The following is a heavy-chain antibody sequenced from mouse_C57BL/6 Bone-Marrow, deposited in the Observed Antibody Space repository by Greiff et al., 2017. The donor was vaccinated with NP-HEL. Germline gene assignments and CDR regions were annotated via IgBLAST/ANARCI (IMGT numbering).Heavy chain of an antibody. V-gene: IGHV1-39*01. CDR3: AIYYYGSSCWDAMDY. CDR2: INPNYGTT. D-gene: IGHD1-1*01. CDR1: GYSFTDYN. J-gene: IGHJ4*01. Sequence: EVQLQQSGPELVKPGASVKISCKASGYSFTDYNMNWVKQSNGKSLEWIGVINPNYGTTSYNQKFKGKATLTVDQSSSTAYMQINSLTSEDSAVYYCAIYYYGSSCWDAMDYWGQGTSVTVSS.